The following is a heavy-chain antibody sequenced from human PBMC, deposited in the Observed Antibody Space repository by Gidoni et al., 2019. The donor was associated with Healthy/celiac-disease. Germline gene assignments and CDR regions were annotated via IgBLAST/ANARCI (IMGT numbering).Heavy chain of an antibody. J-gene: IGHJ4*02. V-gene: IGHV3-15*01. CDR3: TTDSPYSSSSGEWYFDY. CDR1: GFTFRNAW. D-gene: IGHD6-6*01. CDR2: IKSKTNGGTT. Sequence: EVQLVESGGGLVKPGGSLRLSCAASGFTFRNAWMSWVRQAPGKGLEWVGRIKSKTNGGTTDYAAPVKCRFTISRDDSKNTLYLQMNSLKTEDTAVYYCTTDSPYSSSSGEWYFDYWGQGTLVTVSS.